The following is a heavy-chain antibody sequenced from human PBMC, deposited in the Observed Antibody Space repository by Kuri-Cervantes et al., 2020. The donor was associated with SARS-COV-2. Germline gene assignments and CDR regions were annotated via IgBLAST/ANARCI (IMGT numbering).Heavy chain of an antibody. V-gene: IGHV3-30-3*01. CDR1: GFIFSSYA. D-gene: IGHD3-3*01. CDR2: ISYDGSNK. CDR3: ARGADFWSGLFYYYYYYMDV. Sequence: GESLKISCAASGFIFSSYAMHWVRQAPGKGLEWVAVISYDGSNKYYADSVKGRFTISRDNSRNTLYLQMNSLRAEDTAVYYCARGADFWSGLFYYYYYYMDVWGKGTTVTVSS. J-gene: IGHJ6*03.